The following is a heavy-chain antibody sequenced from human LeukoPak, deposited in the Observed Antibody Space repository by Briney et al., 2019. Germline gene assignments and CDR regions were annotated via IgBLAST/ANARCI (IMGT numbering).Heavy chain of an antibody. CDR2: IKEDGSEK. CDR1: GFTFSSYW. J-gene: IGHJ4*02. Sequence: GGSLRLSCAASGFTFSSYWMSWVRQAPGKGLEWVANIKEDGSEKYYVDSVKGRFTISRDSAKNSLYLQMNSLRAEDTAVYYCAGDRAFDYWGQGILVTVSS. V-gene: IGHV3-7*01. CDR3: AGDRAFDY.